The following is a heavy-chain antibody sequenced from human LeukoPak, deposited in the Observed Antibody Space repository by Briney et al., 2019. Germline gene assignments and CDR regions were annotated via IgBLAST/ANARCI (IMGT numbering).Heavy chain of an antibody. D-gene: IGHD4-11*01. V-gene: IGHV3-30-3*01. Sequence: GGSLRLSCAASEFTFSNYALHWVRQAPGKGLQWVAVISYDGNTIHYADSVKGRFIISRDTSKNTLYLQMNSLRAEDTAVYYCARSGGLQKFDYWGQGTLVTVST. J-gene: IGHJ4*02. CDR1: EFTFSNYA. CDR3: ARSGGLQKFDY. CDR2: ISYDGNTI.